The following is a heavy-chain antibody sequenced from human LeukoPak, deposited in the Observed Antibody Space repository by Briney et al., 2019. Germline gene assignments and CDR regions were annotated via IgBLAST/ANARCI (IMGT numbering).Heavy chain of an antibody. CDR1: GFTFSSYA. CDR3: AKDTTRSSSSWYFSLPANYYYGMDV. J-gene: IGHJ6*02. Sequence: GGSLRLSCAASGFTFSSYAMSWVRQAPGKGLEWVSAISGSGGSTYYADSVKGRFTISRDNSKNTLYLQMNSLRAEDTAVYYCAKDTTRSSSSWYFSLPANYYYGMDVWGQGTTVTVSS. D-gene: IGHD6-13*01. V-gene: IGHV3-23*01. CDR2: ISGSGGST.